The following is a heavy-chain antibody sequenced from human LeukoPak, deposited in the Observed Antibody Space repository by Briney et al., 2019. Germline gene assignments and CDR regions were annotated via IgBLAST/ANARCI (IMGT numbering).Heavy chain of an antibody. CDR1: GFTFSSYS. CDR3: ARVAVTTAAFDI. D-gene: IGHD4-17*01. CDR2: ISSSSSYI. Sequence: GGSLRLSCAASGFTFSSYSMNWVRQAPGKGLEWVSSISSSSSYIYYADSVKGRFTISRDNAKNSLYLQMNSLRAEDTAVYYCARVAVTTAAFDIWGQGTMVTVSS. J-gene: IGHJ3*02. V-gene: IGHV3-21*01.